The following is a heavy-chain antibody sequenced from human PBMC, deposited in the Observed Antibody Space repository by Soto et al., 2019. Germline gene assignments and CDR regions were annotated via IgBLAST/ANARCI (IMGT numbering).Heavy chain of an antibody. V-gene: IGHV3-15*01. J-gene: IGHJ3*02. CDR3: TTGISYYYGSVI. Sequence: VQLVESGGGLVKPGGSLRLSCAASGFTFSNAWMRWVRQAPGKGLEWVGRIKSKTDGGTTDYAAPVKGRFTISRDDAKNTLYLQMNSLKTEDTAVYYFTTGISYYYGSVIWGQGTMVTVSS. CDR2: IKSKTDGGTT. D-gene: IGHD3-10*01. CDR1: GFTFSNAW.